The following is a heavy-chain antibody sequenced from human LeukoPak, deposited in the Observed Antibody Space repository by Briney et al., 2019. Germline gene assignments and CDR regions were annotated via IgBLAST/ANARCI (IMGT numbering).Heavy chain of an antibody. D-gene: IGHD3-9*01. V-gene: IGHV3-23*01. CDR3: AKRYYDILTGRTSLDY. CDR2: ISGSGAMT. J-gene: IGHJ4*02. Sequence: GGSLRLSCAASGFTLSNHAMIWVRQAPGKGLEWVSSISGSGAMTYYADSVKGRFTISRDNAMDTLYLQMNSLRADDTAVYYCAKRYYDILTGRTSLDYWGQGTLVTVSS. CDR1: GFTLSNHA.